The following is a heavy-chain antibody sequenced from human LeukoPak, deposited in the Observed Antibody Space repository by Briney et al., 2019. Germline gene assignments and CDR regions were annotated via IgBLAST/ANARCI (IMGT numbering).Heavy chain of an antibody. D-gene: IGHD3-9*01. Sequence: SETLSLTCAVYGWSFSGYYWSWIRQPPGKGLEWIGEINHSGSTNYNPSLKSRVTISVDTSKNQFSLKLSSVTAADTAVYYCARGQFSYDILTGYYFSPPYNSDYCGEGTLVTVSS. CDR2: INHSGST. J-gene: IGHJ4*02. CDR3: ARGQFSYDILTGYYFSPPYNSDY. CDR1: GWSFSGYY. V-gene: IGHV4-34*01.